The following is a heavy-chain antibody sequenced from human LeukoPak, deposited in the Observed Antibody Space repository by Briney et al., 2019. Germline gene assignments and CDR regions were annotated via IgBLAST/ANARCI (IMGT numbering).Heavy chain of an antibody. J-gene: IGHJ6*02. D-gene: IGHD3-10*01. CDR2: INHSGST. CDR3: ARLPMVRGVHTPAGSYGMDV. V-gene: IGHV4-34*01. Sequence: SETLSLTCAVYGGSFSGYYWSWIRQPPGKGLEWIGEINHSGSTNYNPSLKSRVTISVDTSKIQFSLKLSSVTAADTAVYYCARLPMVRGVHTPAGSYGMDVWGQGTTVTVSS. CDR1: GGSFSGYY.